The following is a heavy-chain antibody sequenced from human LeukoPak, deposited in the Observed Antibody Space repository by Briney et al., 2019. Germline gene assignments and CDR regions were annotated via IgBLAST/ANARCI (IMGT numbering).Heavy chain of an antibody. Sequence: PSETLSLTCAVSGGSISSGGYSWSWIRQPPGKGLEWIGYIYHSGSTYYNPSLKSRVTISVDRSKNQSSLKLSSVTAADTAVYYCASSSGSYYYYYGMDVWGQGTTVTVSS. V-gene: IGHV4-30-2*01. CDR1: GGSISSGGYS. CDR2: IYHSGST. D-gene: IGHD3-10*01. CDR3: ASSSGSYYYYYGMDV. J-gene: IGHJ6*02.